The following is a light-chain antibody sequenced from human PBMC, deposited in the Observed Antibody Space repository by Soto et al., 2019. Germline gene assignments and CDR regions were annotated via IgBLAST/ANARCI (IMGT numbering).Light chain of an antibody. CDR3: QQYNSLWT. CDR2: KAS. V-gene: IGKV1-5*03. CDR1: QSISSW. Sequence: DIQMTQSPSTLSASVGDRVTIIFRASQSISSWLAWYQQKPGKAPKLLIYKASSLESGVPSMFSGSGSGTEFTLTISSLQPDDFATYYCQQYNSLWTFGQGTKVDI. J-gene: IGKJ1*01.